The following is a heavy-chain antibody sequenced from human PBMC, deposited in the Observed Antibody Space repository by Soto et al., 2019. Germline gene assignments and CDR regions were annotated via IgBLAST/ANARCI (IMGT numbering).Heavy chain of an antibody. CDR3: ARVERGTATTVVDAFDI. Sequence: QVQLQQWGAGLLKPSETLSLTCAVYGGFVTSGSYYWSWIRQPPGKGLECIGEMSHNGGTHFNPSLKSRVTTSVDTSKNQFTLKMSSVTAADTALYYCARVERGTATTVVDAFDIWGPGTMVTVSS. CDR1: GGFVTSGSYY. D-gene: IGHD1-1*01. J-gene: IGHJ3*02. CDR2: MSHNGGT. V-gene: IGHV4-34*01.